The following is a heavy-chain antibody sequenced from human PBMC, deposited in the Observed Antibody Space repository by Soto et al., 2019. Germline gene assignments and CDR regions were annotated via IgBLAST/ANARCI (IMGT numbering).Heavy chain of an antibody. V-gene: IGHV1-8*01. CDR2: MNPNSGNT. Sequence: ASVKVSCKASGYTFTSYDINWVRQATGQGLEWMGWMNPNSGNTGYAQKFQGRVTMTRNTSISTAYMELSSLRSEDTAVYYCARTPSQMGYYDFWSGYYNWFDPWGQGTLVTVS. J-gene: IGHJ5*02. CDR3: ARTPSQMGYYDFWSGYYNWFDP. CDR1: GYTFTSYD. D-gene: IGHD3-3*01.